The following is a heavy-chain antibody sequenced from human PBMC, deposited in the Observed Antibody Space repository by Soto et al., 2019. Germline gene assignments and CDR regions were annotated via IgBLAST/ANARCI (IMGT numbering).Heavy chain of an antibody. CDR3: ARADAWALPGYRFDY. J-gene: IGHJ4*02. V-gene: IGHV3-30-3*01. Sequence: QAQLVESGGGVVXPGRSLRLSCAASGFTFSSYAMHWVRQAPGKGLEWVAVISYDGSEKHHADSVKGRFTISRDNSKNTLYLQMNSLRPEDTAVYYCARADAWALPGYRFDYWGQGTLITVSS. CDR1: GFTFSSYA. D-gene: IGHD3-16*02. CDR2: ISYDGSEK.